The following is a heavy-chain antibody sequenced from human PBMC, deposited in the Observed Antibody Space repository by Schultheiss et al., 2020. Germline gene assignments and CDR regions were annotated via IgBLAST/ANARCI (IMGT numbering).Heavy chain of an antibody. J-gene: IGHJ2*01. CDR2: ISGSGGST. CDR3: ARYRVEMELLGDWYFDL. V-gene: IGHV3-53*01. CDR1: GFTVSSNY. Sequence: GGSLRLSCAASGFTVSSNYMSWVRQAPGKGLEWVSVISGSGGSTYHADSVKGRFTISRDNSKNTLYLQMNSLRAEDTAVYYCARYRVEMELLGDWYFDLWGRGTLV. D-gene: IGHD1-26*01.